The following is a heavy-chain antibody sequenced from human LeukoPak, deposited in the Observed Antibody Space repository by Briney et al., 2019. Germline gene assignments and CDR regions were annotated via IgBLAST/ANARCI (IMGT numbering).Heavy chain of an antibody. CDR1: GGSLSSYY. CDR3: AREGWYSSGWYPRHNWFDP. Sequence: SETLSLTCTVSGGSLSSYYWSWIRQPAGKGLEWIGRIYTSGSTNYNPSLKSRVTMSVDTSKNQFSLKLSSVTAADTAVYYCAREGWYSSGWYPRHNWFDPWGQGTLVTVSS. CDR2: IYTSGST. D-gene: IGHD6-19*01. V-gene: IGHV4-4*07. J-gene: IGHJ5*02.